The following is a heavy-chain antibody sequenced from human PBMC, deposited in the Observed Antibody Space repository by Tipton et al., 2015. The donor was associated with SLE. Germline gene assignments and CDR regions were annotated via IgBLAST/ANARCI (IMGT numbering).Heavy chain of an antibody. V-gene: IGHV3-33*06. CDR1: GFTFSSYG. Sequence: SLRLSCAASGFTFSSYGMHWVRQAPGKGLEWVAVIWYDGSNKYYADSVKGRFTISRDNSKNTLYLQMNSLRAEDTAVYYCAKDYDYYYYYMDVWGKGTTVTVSS. D-gene: IGHD3-16*01. CDR3: AKDYDYYYYYMDV. J-gene: IGHJ6*03. CDR2: IWYDGSNK.